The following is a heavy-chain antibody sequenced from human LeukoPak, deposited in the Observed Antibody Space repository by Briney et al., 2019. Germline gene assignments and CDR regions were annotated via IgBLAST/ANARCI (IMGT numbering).Heavy chain of an antibody. D-gene: IGHD1-26*01. Sequence: KPSETLSLTCTVSGGSISSGDYYWSWIRQPPGKGLEWIGYIYYSGSTYYNPSLKSRVTISVDTSKNQFSLKLSPVTAADTAVYYCAREPQGGRYNDAFDIWGQGTMVTVSS. CDR3: AREPQGGRYNDAFDI. V-gene: IGHV4-30-4*02. J-gene: IGHJ3*02. CDR2: IYYSGST. CDR1: GGSISSGDYY.